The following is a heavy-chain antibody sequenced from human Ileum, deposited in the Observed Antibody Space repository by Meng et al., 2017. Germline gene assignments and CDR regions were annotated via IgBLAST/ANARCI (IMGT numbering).Heavy chain of an antibody. CDR2: IDTDGIGT. D-gene: IGHD6-6*01. V-gene: IGHV3-74*01. Sequence: VHLVGSGGGLVQPGGSLRLSCAASGFAFSSLWMHWVRQAPGKGLVWVSRIDTDGIGTTYADSVKGRFTISRDNAKNTLYLQMNSLRDEDTAVYYCVRLGGSSPVDYWGQGILVTVSS. CDR3: VRLGGSSPVDY. J-gene: IGHJ4*02. CDR1: GFAFSSLW.